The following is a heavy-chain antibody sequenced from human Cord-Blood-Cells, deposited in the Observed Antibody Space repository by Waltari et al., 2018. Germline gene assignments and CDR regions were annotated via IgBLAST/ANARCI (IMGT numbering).Heavy chain of an antibody. J-gene: IGHJ3*02. V-gene: IGHV3-30*04. CDR1: GFTFSSYA. CDR2: ISYDGSNK. CDR3: AREMRGAFDI. Sequence: QVQLVESGGGGVQPGRSLRLSCAASGFTFSSYAMHWVRQAPGKGLEWVAVISYDGSNKYYADSVKGRFTISRDNSKNTLYLQMNSLRAEDTAVYYCAREMRGAFDIWGQGTMVTVSS.